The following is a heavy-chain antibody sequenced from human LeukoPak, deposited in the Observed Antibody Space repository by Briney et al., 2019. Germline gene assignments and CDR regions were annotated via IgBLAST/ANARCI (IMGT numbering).Heavy chain of an antibody. D-gene: IGHD6-13*01. Sequence: GASVKVSCKASGYTFTSYGISWVRQAPGQGVEWMGRINPNSGGTNYAQKFQGGVTMTRDTSISTAYMELSRLRSDDTAVYYCARGLIAAAGHLHYWGQGTLVTVSS. CDR1: GYTFTSYG. CDR3: ARGLIAAAGHLHY. J-gene: IGHJ4*02. V-gene: IGHV1-2*06. CDR2: INPNSGGT.